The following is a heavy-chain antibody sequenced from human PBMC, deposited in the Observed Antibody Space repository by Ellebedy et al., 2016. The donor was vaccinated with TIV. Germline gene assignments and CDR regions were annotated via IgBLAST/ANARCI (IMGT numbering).Heavy chain of an antibody. CDR2: IYYSGST. CDR1: GGSISSGGYY. J-gene: IGHJ6*02. Sequence: SETLSLTCTVSGGSISSGGYYWSWIRQHPGKGLEWIGYIYYSGSTYYNPSLKSRVTISVDTSKNQFSLKLSSVTAADTAVYYCARGSGLWLLSFPLSYGMDVWGQGTTVTVSS. CDR3: ARGSGLWLLSFPLSYGMDV. D-gene: IGHD3-3*01. V-gene: IGHV4-31*03.